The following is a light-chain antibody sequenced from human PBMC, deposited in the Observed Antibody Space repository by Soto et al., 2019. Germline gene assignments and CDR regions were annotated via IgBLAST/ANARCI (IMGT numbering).Light chain of an antibody. Sequence: QSVLTQPASVSGSPVQSITISCTGTSSNVGSYKLVSWYQQHPGKAPKLMIFEVNKRPSGVSNRFSGSKSGNTASLTISGLKVEDEADYYCCSSGGSPTYVFGTGTKVTVL. CDR3: CSSGGSPTYV. J-gene: IGLJ1*01. CDR1: SSNVGSYKL. V-gene: IGLV2-23*02. CDR2: EVN.